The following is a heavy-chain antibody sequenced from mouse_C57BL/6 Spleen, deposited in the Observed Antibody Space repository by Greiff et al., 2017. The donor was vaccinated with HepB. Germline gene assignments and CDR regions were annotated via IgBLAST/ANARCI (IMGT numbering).Heavy chain of an antibody. J-gene: IGHJ1*03. CDR1: GYAFSSYW. Sequence: VQLQQSGAELVKPGASVKISCKASGYAFSSYWMNWVKQRPGKGLEWIGQIYPGDGDTNYNGKFKGKATLTADKSSSTAYMQLSSLTSEDSAVYFCARRYGSSYGYWYFDVRGTGTTVTVSS. V-gene: IGHV1-80*01. CDR3: ARRYGSSYGYWYFDV. CDR2: IYPGDGDT. D-gene: IGHD1-1*01.